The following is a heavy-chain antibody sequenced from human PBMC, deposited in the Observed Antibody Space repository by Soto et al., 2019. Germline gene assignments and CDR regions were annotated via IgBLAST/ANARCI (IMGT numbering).Heavy chain of an antibody. CDR3: ARAYSDAFDI. CDR2: ISSSGSGI. J-gene: IGHJ3*02. CDR1: GFPFSDYY. D-gene: IGHD2-15*01. Sequence: PGGSLRLSXAASGFPFSDYYMTWIRQAPGKGLEWVSYISSSGSGIYYPDSVKGRFTISRDNAKKSLYLQMSSLRAEDTAVYYCARAYSDAFDIWGQGTLVTVSS. V-gene: IGHV3-11*01.